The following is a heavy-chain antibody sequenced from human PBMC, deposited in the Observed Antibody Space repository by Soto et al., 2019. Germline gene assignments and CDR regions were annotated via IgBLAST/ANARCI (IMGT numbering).Heavy chain of an antibody. D-gene: IGHD2-21*01. CDR3: ASAGPPSPSVIWFCDL. V-gene: IGHV1-69*01. J-gene: IGHJ2*01. CDR2: IIPMLAAP. Sequence: QGQLVQSGAEVKKPGSSVKVSCKASGGSFRTYAINWVRQAPGQGLEWMGGIIPMLAAPTYAQKFQGRLTSTAVESKTTIYMEVISLSPEDTAVYYCASAGPPSPSVIWFCDLWGRGTLVTVSS. CDR1: GGSFRTYA.